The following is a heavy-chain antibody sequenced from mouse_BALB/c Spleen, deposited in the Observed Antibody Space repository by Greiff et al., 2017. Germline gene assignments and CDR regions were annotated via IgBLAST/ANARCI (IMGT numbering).Heavy chain of an antibody. J-gene: IGHJ1*01. CDR1: GFTFSSYT. CDR3: ARHDYGNYRYFDV. CDR2: ISNGGGST. Sequence: EVQRVESGGGLVQPGGSLKLSCAASGFTFSSYTMSWVRQTPEKRLEWVAYISNGGGSTYYPDTVKGRFTISRDNAKNTLYLQMSSLKSEDTAMYYCARHDYGNYRYFDVWGAGTTVTVSS. D-gene: IGHD2-1*01. V-gene: IGHV5-12-2*01.